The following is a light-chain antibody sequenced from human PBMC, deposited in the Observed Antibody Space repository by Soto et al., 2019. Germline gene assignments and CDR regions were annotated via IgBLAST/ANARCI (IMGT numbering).Light chain of an antibody. CDR1: QSVSSY. CDR2: DAS. CDR3: QQRSNWLLT. V-gene: IGKV3-11*01. Sequence: EIVLTQSPATLSLSPGERAPLSCRASQSVSSYLAWYQQKPGQAPRLLIYDASNRATGIPARFSGSGSGTDFTLTISSLEPEDFAVYYCQQRSNWLLTFGGGTKVDIK. J-gene: IGKJ4*01.